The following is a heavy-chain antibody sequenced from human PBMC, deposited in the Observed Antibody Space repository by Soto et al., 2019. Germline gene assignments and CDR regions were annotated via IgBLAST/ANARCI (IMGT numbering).Heavy chain of an antibody. CDR2: INGGNGNT. CDR3: ARELQGLYYFDD. V-gene: IGHV1-3*01. D-gene: IGHD4-4*01. J-gene: IGHJ4*02. Sequence: QVQVLQSGAEVKKPGASVKVSCKASEYTFTSDTMHWVRQAPGQRLEWMGWINGGNGNTKYSQKFQGRVTITRDTSASTAYMELSSLRSDDTAVYYCARELQGLYYFDDWGQGTLVTVAS. CDR1: EYTFTSDT.